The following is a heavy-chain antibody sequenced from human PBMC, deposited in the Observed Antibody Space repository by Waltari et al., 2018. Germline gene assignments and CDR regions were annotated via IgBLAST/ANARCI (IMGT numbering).Heavy chain of an antibody. J-gene: IGHJ3*02. CDR3: AKLPEGGYRWGYAFDI. Sequence: EVQLVESGGGLVQPGGSLRLSCAASGFTFSRYAMSWVRQAPGKGLEWVSAISGSGGSTYYADSVKGRFTISRDNSKNTLYLQMNSLRAEDTAVYYCAKLPEGGYRWGYAFDIWGQGTMVTVSS. CDR1: GFTFSRYA. CDR2: ISGSGGST. D-gene: IGHD2-15*01. V-gene: IGHV3-23*04.